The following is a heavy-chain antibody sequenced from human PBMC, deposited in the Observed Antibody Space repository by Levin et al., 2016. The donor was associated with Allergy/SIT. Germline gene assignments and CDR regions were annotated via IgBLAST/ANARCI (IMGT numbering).Heavy chain of an antibody. D-gene: IGHD3-22*01. J-gene: IGHJ4*02. Sequence: SETLSLTCSVSGGSIRSYYWSWIRQPPGKGLEWIGYISYSGSTNYNPSLKSRVTISVDTSKNQFSLNLKSVTTADTAVYYCARAPPSHVSVYDSSGSFDYWGQGTQVTVSS. V-gene: IGHV4-59*01. CDR2: ISYSGST. CDR3: ARAPPSHVSVYDSSGSFDY. CDR1: GGSIRSYY.